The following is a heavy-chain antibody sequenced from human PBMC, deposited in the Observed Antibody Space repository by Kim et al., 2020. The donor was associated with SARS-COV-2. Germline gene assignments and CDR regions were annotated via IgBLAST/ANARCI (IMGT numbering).Heavy chain of an antibody. D-gene: IGHD2-2*01. V-gene: IGHV5-51*01. CDR2: INPRDSDT. CDR3: ARQAYWSSRSGALCWYFDV. Sequence: GESLKISCKASGYSLTSDWIGWVRQKPGKGLEWLGIINPRDSDTRYSPSFQGQVTISVAKSLSVAFLQWSSLKASDTAVYYCARQAYWSSRSGALCWYFDVWGRGTLVTVSS. CDR1: GYSLTSDW. J-gene: IGHJ2*01.